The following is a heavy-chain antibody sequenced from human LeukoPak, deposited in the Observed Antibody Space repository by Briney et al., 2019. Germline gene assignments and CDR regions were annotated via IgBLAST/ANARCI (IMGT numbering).Heavy chain of an antibody. J-gene: IGHJ3*02. CDR1: GGSISSGSYY. D-gene: IGHD6-19*01. V-gene: IGHV4-61*02. Sequence: SETLSLTCTVSGGSISSGSYYWSWIRQPAGKGLEWIGRIYTSGSTNYNPSLKSRVTISVDTSKNQFSLKLSSVTAADTAVYYCAREPADIAVAADQSAFDIWGQGTMVTVSS. CDR3: AREPADIAVAADQSAFDI. CDR2: IYTSGST.